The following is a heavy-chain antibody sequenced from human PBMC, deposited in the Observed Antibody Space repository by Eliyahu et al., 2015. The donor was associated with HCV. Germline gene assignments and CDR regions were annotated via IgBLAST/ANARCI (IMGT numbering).Heavy chain of an antibody. CDR1: GGTFSSYA. CDR2: IIPIFGTA. CDR3: ARDPYCDSSGYTYYCSRSYYGMDV. J-gene: IGHJ6*02. V-gene: IGHV1-69*01. D-gene: IGHD3-22*01. Sequence: EVKKPGSSVKVSCKASGGTFSSYAISWVRQAPGQGLEWMGGIIPIFGTANYAQKFQGRVTITADESTSTAYMELSRPGSGGTGVYYCARDPYCDSSGYTYYCSRSYYGMDVWGQGTTVTVSS.